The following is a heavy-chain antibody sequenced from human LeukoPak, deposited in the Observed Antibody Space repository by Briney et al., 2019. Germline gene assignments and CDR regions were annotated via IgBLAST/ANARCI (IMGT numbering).Heavy chain of an antibody. Sequence: GGSLRLSCAASGFTFSSYAMSWVRQAPGKGLEWVSGISGGGGSIHYADSVKGRFTISRDNSMNALYLQMNSLRGEDTAVYYCARYRSVTTGKRFFDYWGQGTLVTVSS. J-gene: IGHJ4*02. D-gene: IGHD4-17*01. CDR2: ISGGGGSI. V-gene: IGHV3-23*01. CDR1: GFTFSSYA. CDR3: ARYRSVTTGKRFFDY.